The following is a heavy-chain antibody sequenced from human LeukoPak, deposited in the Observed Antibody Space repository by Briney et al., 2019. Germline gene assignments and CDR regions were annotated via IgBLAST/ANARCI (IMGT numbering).Heavy chain of an antibody. CDR2: FDPEDGET. CDR1: GYTLTELS. Sequence: GASVKVSCKVSGYTLTELSMHWVRQSPGKGLEWMGGFDPEDGETIYAQKFQGRVTMTEDTSTDTAYMELSSLRSEDTAVYYCATIYSSSSRADYWGQGTLVTVSS. D-gene: IGHD6-6*01. J-gene: IGHJ4*02. CDR3: ATIYSSSSRADY. V-gene: IGHV1-24*01.